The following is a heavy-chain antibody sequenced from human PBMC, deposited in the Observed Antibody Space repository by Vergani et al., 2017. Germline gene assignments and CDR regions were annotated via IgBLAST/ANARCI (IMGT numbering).Heavy chain of an antibody. CDR3: ARHTTDTDS. Sequence: EVELVQSGPEMRKPGESLKISCKGSEYSFGNYSIGWVHQMPGEGLEWMGIIYPADSDTRYSTSFQGQVTISADKSISTAFLQWDSLKASDTALYYCARHTTDTDSWGQGTLVNVSS. CDR2: IYPADSDT. V-gene: IGHV5-51*07. J-gene: IGHJ4*02. D-gene: IGHD1-1*01. CDR1: EYSFGNYS.